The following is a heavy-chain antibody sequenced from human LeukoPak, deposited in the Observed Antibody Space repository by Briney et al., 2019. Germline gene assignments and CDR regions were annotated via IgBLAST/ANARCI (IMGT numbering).Heavy chain of an antibody. V-gene: IGHV3-7*03. CDR2: IKQDGSEK. D-gene: IGHD3-22*01. Sequence: GGSLRLSCAASGFTFSSYWMSWVRQAPGKGLEWVANIKQDGSEKYYVDSVKGRFTISRDNAKNSLYLQMNSLRAEDTAVYYCAREPHYYDSSGTDYWGQGTLVTVSS. CDR1: GFTFSSYW. J-gene: IGHJ4*02. CDR3: AREPHYYDSSGTDY.